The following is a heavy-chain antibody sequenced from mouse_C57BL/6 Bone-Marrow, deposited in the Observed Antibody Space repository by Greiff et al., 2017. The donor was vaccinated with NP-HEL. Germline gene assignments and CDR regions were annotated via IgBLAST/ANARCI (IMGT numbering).Heavy chain of an antibody. J-gene: IGHJ3*01. V-gene: IGHV1-7*01. CDR2: INPSSGYT. Sequence: QVQLKESGAELAKPGASVKLSCKASGYTFTSYWMHWVKQRPGQGLEWIGYINPSSGYTKYNQKFKDKATLTADKSSSTAYMQLSSLTYEDSAVYYCASSGLMGYYYGSSYVSAWFAYWGQGTLVTVSA. D-gene: IGHD1-1*01. CDR1: GYTFTSYW. CDR3: ASSGLMGYYYGSSYVSAWFAY.